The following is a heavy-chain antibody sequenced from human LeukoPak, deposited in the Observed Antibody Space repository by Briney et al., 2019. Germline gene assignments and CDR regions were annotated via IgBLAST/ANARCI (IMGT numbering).Heavy chain of an antibody. V-gene: IGHV4-31*01. J-gene: IGHJ2*01. Sequence: SETLSLTCTVSGGSISSGGYYWSWIRQPPGKALEWIGYIYYSGSTYYNPSLKSQVTISVDTSRNQFSLKLSSVTAADTAVYYCARNQPRSGHHWYFDLWGRGTLVTVSS. CDR3: ARNQPRSGHHWYFDL. D-gene: IGHD3-3*01. CDR2: IYYSGST. CDR1: GGSISSGGYY.